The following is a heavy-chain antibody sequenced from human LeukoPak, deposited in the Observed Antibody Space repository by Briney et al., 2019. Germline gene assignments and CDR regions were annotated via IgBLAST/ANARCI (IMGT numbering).Heavy chain of an antibody. CDR3: AKTGPFSLEQ. D-gene: IGHD1-14*01. Sequence: SGTLSLTCTVSGGSISSSLWWSWVRPPPGKGLEWIGQIYSGATTNPNPSLKSRITISIDESKNQLSLNLNSVTAADTAVYYCAKTGPFSLEQWGQGTLVTVSS. CDR1: GGSISSSLW. V-gene: IGHV4-4*02. J-gene: IGHJ4*02. CDR2: IYSGATT.